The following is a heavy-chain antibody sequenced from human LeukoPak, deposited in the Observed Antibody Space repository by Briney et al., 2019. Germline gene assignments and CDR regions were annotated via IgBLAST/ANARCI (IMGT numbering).Heavy chain of an antibody. D-gene: IGHD3-10*01. Sequence: SETLSLTCTVSGGSISSYYWSWIRQPAGKGLEWMGRIYTSGSTNYNPSLKSRGTISVDTSKQHFPLKLRSVTAAEKAVYYCARLRITMVRGVIINYYYGMDVWGQGTTVTLSS. J-gene: IGHJ6*02. CDR3: ARLRITMVRGVIINYYYGMDV. V-gene: IGHV4-4*07. CDR1: GGSISSYY. CDR2: IYTSGST.